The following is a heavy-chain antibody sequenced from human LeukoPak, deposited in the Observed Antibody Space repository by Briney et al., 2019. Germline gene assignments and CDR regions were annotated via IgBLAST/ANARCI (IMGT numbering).Heavy chain of an antibody. CDR3: AREPGTTVAFDI. J-gene: IGHJ3*02. CDR2: IWYDGSNK. CDR1: GFTFSSYG. D-gene: IGHD1-1*01. V-gene: IGHV3-33*01. Sequence: GGSLRLSSAASGFTFSSYGMHWVRQAPGKGLEWVAVIWYDGSNKYYADSVKGRFTISRDNSKNTLYLQMNSLRAEDTAVYYCAREPGTTVAFDICGQGTMVTVSP.